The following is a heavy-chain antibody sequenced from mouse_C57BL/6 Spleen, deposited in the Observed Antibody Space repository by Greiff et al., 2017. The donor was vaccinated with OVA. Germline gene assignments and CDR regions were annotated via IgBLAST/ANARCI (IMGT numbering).Heavy chain of an antibody. J-gene: IGHJ4*01. D-gene: IGHD3-3*01. CDR3: AKGLGGMDY. Sequence: VQLQQSGAELVRPGTSVKVSCKASGYAFTNYLIEWVKQRPGQGLEWIGVINPGSGGTNYNEKFKGKATLTADKSSSTAYMQLSSLTSEDSAVYFCAKGLGGMDYWGQGTSVTVSS. CDR1: GYAFTNYL. CDR2: INPGSGGT. V-gene: IGHV1-54*01.